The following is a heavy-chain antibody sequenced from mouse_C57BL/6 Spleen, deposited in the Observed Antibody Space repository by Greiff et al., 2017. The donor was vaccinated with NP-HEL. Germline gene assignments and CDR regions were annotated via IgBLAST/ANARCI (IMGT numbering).Heavy chain of an antibody. V-gene: IGHV1-26*01. Sequence: EVQLQQSGPELVKPGASVKISCKASGYTFTDYYMNWVKQSHGKSLEWIGDINPNNGGTSYNQKFKGKATLTVDKSSSTAYMELRSLTSEDSAVYYCAFYCDYDGAYWGQGTLVTVSA. CDR1: GYTFTDYY. D-gene: IGHD2-4*01. CDR3: AFYCDYDGAY. J-gene: IGHJ3*01. CDR2: INPNNGGT.